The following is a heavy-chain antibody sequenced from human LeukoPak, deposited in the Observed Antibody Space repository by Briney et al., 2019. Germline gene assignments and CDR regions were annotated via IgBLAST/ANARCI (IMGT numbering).Heavy chain of an antibody. D-gene: IGHD6-19*01. V-gene: IGHV3-23*01. J-gene: IGHJ6*03. CDR3: AKASGISMAGDSYYYMDV. CDR2: ITSSGGTT. Sequence: GGSLRLSCAASGFTFSSYSMNWVRQAPGKGLEWVSVITSSGGTTYDADSVKGRFTISRDNSRNTLYLQMNSLRVEDTAVYYCAKASGISMAGDSYYYMDVWGKGTTVTISS. CDR1: GFTFSSYS.